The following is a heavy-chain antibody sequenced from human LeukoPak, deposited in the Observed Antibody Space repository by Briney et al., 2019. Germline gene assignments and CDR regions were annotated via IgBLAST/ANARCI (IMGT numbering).Heavy chain of an antibody. CDR1: GFTVSSNY. J-gene: IGHJ4*02. Sequence: PGGSLRLSCAASGFTVSSNYMSWVRQAPGKGLEWVSVISGSGGSTYYADSVKGRFTISRDNSKNTLYLQMNSLRAEDTAVYYCATYCSSTSCRGEDYWGQGTLVTVSS. CDR2: ISGSGGST. V-gene: IGHV3-23*01. CDR3: ATYCSSTSCRGEDY. D-gene: IGHD2-2*01.